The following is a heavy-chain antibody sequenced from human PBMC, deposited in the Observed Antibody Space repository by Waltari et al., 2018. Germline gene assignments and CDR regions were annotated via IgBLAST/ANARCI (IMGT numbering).Heavy chain of an antibody. Sequence: QVQLQGSGTGLGKPSETRSLTCIVTSYSMSEGSTWGWIRQTTGQGLECIGSTHHIGSAYYNSPLKRRATMSIDTSKNQFSLRLRSVTAADTAVYYCAREVAYGDYLGRFDIWGQGTMVTVSS. CDR1: SYSMSEGST. CDR2: THHIGSA. V-gene: IGHV4-38-2*02. J-gene: IGHJ3*02. D-gene: IGHD4-17*01. CDR3: AREVAYGDYLGRFDI.